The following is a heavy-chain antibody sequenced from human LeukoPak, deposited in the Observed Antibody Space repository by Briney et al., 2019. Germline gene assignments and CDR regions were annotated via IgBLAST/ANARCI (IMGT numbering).Heavy chain of an antibody. V-gene: IGHV3-48*03. J-gene: IGHJ6*02. CDR1: GFTFTSYE. D-gene: IGHD5-24*01. CDR3: AEIVEMATLSFAFGGMDV. CDR2: ISSSGSTI. Sequence: GGSLRLSCAASGFTFTSYEMNWVRQAPGKGLEWVSYISSSGSTIYSADYVKGRFTISRDNAKNSLYQQMNSLRAEDTAVYYCAEIVEMATLSFAFGGMDVWGQGTTVTVSS.